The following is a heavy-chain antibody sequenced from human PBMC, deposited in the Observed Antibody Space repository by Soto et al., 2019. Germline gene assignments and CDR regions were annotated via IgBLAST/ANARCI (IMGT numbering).Heavy chain of an antibody. D-gene: IGHD3-3*01. CDR2: IYYSGST. CDR1: GGSITSYY. Sequence: PSETRSLTCTVSGGSITSYYWSWIRQPPGKGLEWIGYIYYSGSTNYNPSLKSRVTISVDTSKNQFSLKLSSVTAADTAVYYCASLNYDFWSGYSHYAEYFQHWGQGTLVTVSS. V-gene: IGHV4-59*01. J-gene: IGHJ1*01. CDR3: ASLNYDFWSGYSHYAEYFQH.